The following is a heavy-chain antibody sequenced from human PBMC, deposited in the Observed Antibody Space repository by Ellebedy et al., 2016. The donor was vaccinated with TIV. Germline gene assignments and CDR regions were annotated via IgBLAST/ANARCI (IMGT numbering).Heavy chain of an antibody. CDR3: ARDFGELPYYYYYGMDV. D-gene: IGHD1-26*01. J-gene: IGHJ6*02. Sequence: PGGSLRLSCPASGFTFSSYGMHWVRQAPGKGLEWVAVIWYDGSNKYYADSVKGRFTISRDNSKNTLYLQMNSLRAEDTAVYYCARDFGELPYYYYYGMDVWGQGTTVTVSS. CDR2: IWYDGSNK. CDR1: GFTFSSYG. V-gene: IGHV3-33*01.